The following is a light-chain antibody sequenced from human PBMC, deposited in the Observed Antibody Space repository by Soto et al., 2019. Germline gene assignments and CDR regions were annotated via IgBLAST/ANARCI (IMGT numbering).Light chain of an antibody. Sequence: QSVLPQPASESGSPGQSITISCTGSSSDIGAFNYVAWYQQHPGKAPKLIIHGVTNRPSGVSSRFSGSKSDYTASLTISGLQAYDQAAYYCYSYPPTCTYVFGAGTEVIDL. J-gene: IGLJ1*01. V-gene: IGLV2-14*01. CDR1: SSDIGAFNY. CDR2: GVT. CDR3: YSYPPTCTYV.